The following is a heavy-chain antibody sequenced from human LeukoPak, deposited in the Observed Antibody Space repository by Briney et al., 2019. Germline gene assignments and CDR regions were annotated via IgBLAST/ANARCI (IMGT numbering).Heavy chain of an antibody. J-gene: IGHJ4*02. Sequence: GGSLRLSCAASGFTFSSYSMNWVRQAPGKGLEWVSSISSSSSNIYYADSVGGRFTISRDNAKNSLYLQMNSLRVEDTAVYYCARCTTGRTFGSLREIKRSREIDYWGQGTLVTVSS. CDR3: ARCTTGRTFGSLREIKRSREIDY. D-gene: IGHD1-1*01. V-gene: IGHV3-21*01. CDR2: ISSSSSNI. CDR1: GFTFSSYS.